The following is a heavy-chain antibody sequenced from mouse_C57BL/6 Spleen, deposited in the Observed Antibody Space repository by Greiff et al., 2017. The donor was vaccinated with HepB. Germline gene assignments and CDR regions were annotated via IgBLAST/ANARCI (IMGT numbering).Heavy chain of an antibody. D-gene: IGHD3-1*01. J-gene: IGHJ3*01. CDR1: GYTFTSYW. Sequence: QVQLQQPGAELVKPGASVKLSCKASGYTFTSYWMHWVKQRPGQGLEWIGMIHPNSGSTNYNEKFKSKATLTVDKSSNTADMQLSSLTSEDSAVYYCAREGARGFGYWGQGTLVTVSA. CDR2: IHPNSGST. CDR3: AREGARGFGY. V-gene: IGHV1-64*01.